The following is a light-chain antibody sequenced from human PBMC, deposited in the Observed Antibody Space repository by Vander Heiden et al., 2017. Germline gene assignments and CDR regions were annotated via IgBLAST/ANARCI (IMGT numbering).Light chain of an antibody. V-gene: IGKV3-11*01. CDR1: QSVSRY. Sequence: EIVLTQSPATLSLFPGERATLSCRASQSVSRYLAWYQQKPGQAPRLLIYDASSRATGIPARFSGSGSGTDFTLTISSLEPEDFAVYYCQQRSNWPPLTFGGGTKVEIK. CDR2: DAS. J-gene: IGKJ4*01. CDR3: QQRSNWPPLT.